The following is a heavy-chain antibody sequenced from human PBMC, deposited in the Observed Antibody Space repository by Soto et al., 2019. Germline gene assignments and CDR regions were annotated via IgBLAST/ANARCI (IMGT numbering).Heavy chain of an antibody. CDR3: VKSRGSSGLYYFAD. CDR2: ISGSGLST. CDR1: GFTFNNYA. J-gene: IGHJ4*02. Sequence: EVQLLNSGGGLVQPGGSLALSCTASGFTFNNYALSWVRQAPGKGLEWVSGISGSGLSTYYADLVKGRFSISRDSSTNTVHLQMNSLRAEDTALYYCVKSRGSSGLYYFADWGQGTLVTVSS. V-gene: IGHV3-23*01. D-gene: IGHD6-19*01.